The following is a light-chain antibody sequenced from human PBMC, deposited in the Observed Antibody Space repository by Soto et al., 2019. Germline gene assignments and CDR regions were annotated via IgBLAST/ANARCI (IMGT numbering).Light chain of an antibody. V-gene: IGKV3-15*01. J-gene: IGKJ3*01. CDR1: QSLSSN. CDR2: GAS. CDR3: QHYNDWPPAFT. Sequence: EILMTQSPATLSVSPGERATLSCRASQSLSSNLAWYQQKPGQASRLLNYGASTRARGIPASFSASGSVTEFTLAISVLQSEDLALYCCQHYNDWPPAFTFGPGTRGDV.